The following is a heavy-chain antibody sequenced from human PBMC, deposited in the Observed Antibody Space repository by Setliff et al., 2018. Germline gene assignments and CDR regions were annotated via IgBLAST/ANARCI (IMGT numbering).Heavy chain of an antibody. CDR3: FGAGTCSY. Sequence: LRLSCATSGITFSNYGMQWVRQAPGKGLEWVALIRYDGSEKYYADSVKGRFTISRDNAKNSLSLQMNNLRSEDTAVYYCFGAGTCSYWGQGTLVTVSS. CDR1: GITFSNYG. D-gene: IGHD3-10*01. J-gene: IGHJ4*02. V-gene: IGHV3-33*03. CDR2: IRYDGSEK.